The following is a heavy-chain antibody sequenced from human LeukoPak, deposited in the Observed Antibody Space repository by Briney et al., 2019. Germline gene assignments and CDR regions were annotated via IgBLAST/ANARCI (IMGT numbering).Heavy chain of an antibody. CDR2: INPNSGGT. Sequence: ASVKVSCKASGYTFTGYYMHWVRQAPGQGLEWMGRINPNSGGTNYAQKFQGRVTMTRDTSISTAYMELSSLRSEDTAVYYCARVGTVTLYYFDYWGQGTLVTVSS. CDR1: GYTFTGYY. CDR3: ARVGTVTLYYFDY. V-gene: IGHV1-2*06. D-gene: IGHD4-17*01. J-gene: IGHJ4*02.